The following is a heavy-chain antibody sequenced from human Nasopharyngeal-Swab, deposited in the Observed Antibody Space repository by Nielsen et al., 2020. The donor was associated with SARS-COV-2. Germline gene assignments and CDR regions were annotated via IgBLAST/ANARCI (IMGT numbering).Heavy chain of an antibody. Sequence: GGSLRLSCAASGVKFDENTMHWVRHTPEQGLQWVSLTRGDDGTYYADSVKGRFTIPRDNTKNSVYLQMNSLRTEDSALCYCAKDLPGYKGFDYWGQGTLVTVSS. V-gene: IGHV3-43*01. CDR3: AKDLPGYKGFDY. CDR2: TRGDDGT. D-gene: IGHD5-24*01. CDR1: GVKFDENT. J-gene: IGHJ4*02.